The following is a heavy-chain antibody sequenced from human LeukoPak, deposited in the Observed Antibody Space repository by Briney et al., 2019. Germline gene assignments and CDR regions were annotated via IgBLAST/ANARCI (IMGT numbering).Heavy chain of an antibody. D-gene: IGHD2-15*01. CDR3: ARSHMWYGFDY. Sequence: PGGSLRLSCAASGFTSSSHWMHWVRQAPGKGLVWVSRINGDGSTINYADAVKGRFTISRDNSKNTLYLQVNSLRAEDTAVYYCARSHMWYGFDYWGQGTLVTVSS. J-gene: IGHJ4*02. CDR2: INGDGSTI. V-gene: IGHV3-74*01. CDR1: GFTSSSHW.